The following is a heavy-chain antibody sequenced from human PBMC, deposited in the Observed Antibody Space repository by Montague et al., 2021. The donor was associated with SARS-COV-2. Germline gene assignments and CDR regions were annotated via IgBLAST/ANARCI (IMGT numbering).Heavy chain of an antibody. CDR1: GGSVSGTSYY. V-gene: IGHV4-39*01. Sequence: SETLSLTRTVSGGSVSGTSYYWAWIRQPPGKGLEWIVNIHHSGTTFYXLSLKSRVTISVDTSKNEVSLKLNSATAADTAVYYCARQGGPAGKHWFDPWGQGTLVTVSS. D-gene: IGHD2-2*01. CDR2: IHHSGTT. J-gene: IGHJ5*02. CDR3: ARQGGPAGKHWFDP.